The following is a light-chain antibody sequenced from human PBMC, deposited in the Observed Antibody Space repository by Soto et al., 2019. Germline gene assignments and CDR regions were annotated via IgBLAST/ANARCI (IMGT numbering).Light chain of an antibody. CDR2: DVG. CDR1: SSDVGGYDY. J-gene: IGLJ1*01. V-gene: IGLV2-11*01. CDR3: CSYAGTYSYV. Sequence: SALTQPPSASGSPGQSVTISCTGTSSDVGGYDYVSWYQQHPGKAPKLMIYDVGKRPSGVPDRFSGSKSDNTASLIISGLQAEDEADYYCCSYAGTYSYVFGTGTKVTVL.